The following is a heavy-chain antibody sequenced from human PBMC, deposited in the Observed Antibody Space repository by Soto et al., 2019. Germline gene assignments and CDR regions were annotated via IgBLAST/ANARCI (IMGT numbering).Heavy chain of an antibody. V-gene: IGHV3-30-3*01. J-gene: IGHJ6*02. CDR2: ISYDGSNK. Sequence: GGSLRLSCAASGFTFSISAMHWVRQAPGKGLEWVAVISYDGSNKYYADSVKGRFTISRDNSKNTLYLQMNSLRAEDTAVYYCARDLSYSNRYYGMDFWGQGTTVTVSS. D-gene: IGHD4-4*01. CDR3: ARDLSYSNRYYGMDF. CDR1: GFTFSISA.